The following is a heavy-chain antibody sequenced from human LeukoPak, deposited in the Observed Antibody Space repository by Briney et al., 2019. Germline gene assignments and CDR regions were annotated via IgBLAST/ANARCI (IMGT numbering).Heavy chain of an antibody. D-gene: IGHD6-19*01. CDR3: ARRKRVAGYSSWFDP. Sequence: ASVKVSCKASGYTFTGYYMHWVRPAPGQGLEWMGWINPNSGGTNYAQKLQGRVTMTTDTSTSTAYMELRSLRSDDTAVYYCARRKRVAGYSSWFDPWGQGTLVTVSS. V-gene: IGHV1-2*02. J-gene: IGHJ5*02. CDR2: INPNSGGT. CDR1: GYTFTGYY.